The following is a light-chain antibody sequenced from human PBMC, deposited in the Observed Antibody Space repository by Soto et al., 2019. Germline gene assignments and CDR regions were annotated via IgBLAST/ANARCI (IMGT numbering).Light chain of an antibody. CDR1: QSVGSN. CDR2: GAS. Sequence: EIVMTQSPATLSVSPGERVTLSCRARQSVGSNLAWYQQKPGQAPRLLIYGASTRATGIPARFSGSGSETEFTLTISSLQAADSAVYFCQQYNNWPTWTFGQGTKVDI. J-gene: IGKJ1*01. V-gene: IGKV3-15*01. CDR3: QQYNNWPTWT.